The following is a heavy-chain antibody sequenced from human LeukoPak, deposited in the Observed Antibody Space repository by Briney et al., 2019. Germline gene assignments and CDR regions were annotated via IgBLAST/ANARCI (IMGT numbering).Heavy chain of an antibody. V-gene: IGHV4-4*07. CDR1: GGSISSYY. CDR3: ARGPYYDFWSGPPPYYYYYMDV. Sequence: PSETLSLTCTVPGGSISSYYWSWIRQPAGKGLEWIGRIYTSGSTNYNPSLKSRVTMSVDTSKNQFSLKLSSVTAADTAVYYCARGPYYDFWSGPPPYYYYYMDVWGKGTTVTVSS. J-gene: IGHJ6*03. CDR2: IYTSGST. D-gene: IGHD3-3*01.